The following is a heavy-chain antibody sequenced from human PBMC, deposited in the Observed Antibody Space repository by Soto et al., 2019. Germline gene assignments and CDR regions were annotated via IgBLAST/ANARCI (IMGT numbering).Heavy chain of an antibody. J-gene: IGHJ4*02. CDR2: INHSGST. D-gene: IGHD5-12*01. CDR1: GGSFSGYY. V-gene: IGHV4-34*01. CDR3: ARASSGYSGYDYNDY. Sequence: PSETLSLTCAVYGGSFSGYYWSWIRQPPGKGLEWIGEINHSGSTNYNPSLKSRVTISVDTSKNQFSLKLSSVTAADTAVYYCARASSGYSGYDYNDYWGQGTLVTVSS.